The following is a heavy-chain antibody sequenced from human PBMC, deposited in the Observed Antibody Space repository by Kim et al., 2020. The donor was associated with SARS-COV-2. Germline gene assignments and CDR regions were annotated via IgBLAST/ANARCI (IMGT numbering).Heavy chain of an antibody. J-gene: IGHJ3*02. V-gene: IGHV4-30-2*05. CDR3: ATAAGDAFDI. D-gene: IGHD6-13*01. CDR2: GST. Sequence: GSTSYTPSPTSRITQSTDTSKNHFSLTLTSVTTADTAVYYCATAAGDAFDIWGQGTMVTVSS.